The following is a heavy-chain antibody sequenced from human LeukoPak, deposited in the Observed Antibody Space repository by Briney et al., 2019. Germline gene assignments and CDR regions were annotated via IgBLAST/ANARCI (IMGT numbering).Heavy chain of an antibody. V-gene: IGHV3-7*01. CDR3: ARKLYYYETSPAGWFDP. J-gene: IGHJ5*02. Sequence: PGGSLRLSCVASGFTFSSYWMAGVRQAPGKGLGGGANTNQDGSGKYYVDSVRGRFTISRDNAKSSLYLQMNSLRAEDTAVYYCARKLYYYETSPAGWFDPWGQGTLVTVSS. D-gene: IGHD3-22*01. CDR1: GFTFSSYW. CDR2: TNQDGSGK.